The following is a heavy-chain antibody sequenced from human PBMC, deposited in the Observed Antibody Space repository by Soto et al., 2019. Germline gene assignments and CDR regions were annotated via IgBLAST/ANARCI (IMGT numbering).Heavy chain of an antibody. V-gene: IGHV1-69*02. J-gene: IGHJ4*02. CDR3: ATNCGSGRTHFDY. CDR2: VIPMLRMS. D-gene: IGHD3-10*01. Sequence: QVQLVQSGAEVRKPGSSVKVSCTASGDTFNFYTISWVRQAPGQGLEWMGRVIPMLRMSNYAQKFQGRVTIRADKSTSSAYMALSSLRSDDTAVYYCATNCGSGRTHFDYWGQGTLVTVSS. CDR1: GDTFNFYT.